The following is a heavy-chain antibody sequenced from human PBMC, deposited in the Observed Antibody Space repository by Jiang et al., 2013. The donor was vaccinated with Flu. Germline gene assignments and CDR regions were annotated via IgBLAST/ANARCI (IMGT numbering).Heavy chain of an antibody. V-gene: IGHV4-38-2*02. J-gene: IGHJ6*02. CDR1: GYSISSGYY. D-gene: IGHD1-26*01. CDR3: ARAVGATNYYYYYGMDV. Sequence: CTVSGYSISSGYYWGWIRQPPGKGLEWIGSIYHSGSTYYNPSLKSRVTISVDTSKNQFSLKLSSVTAADTAVYYCARAVGATNYYYYYGMDVWGQGTTVTVSS. CDR2: IYHSGST.